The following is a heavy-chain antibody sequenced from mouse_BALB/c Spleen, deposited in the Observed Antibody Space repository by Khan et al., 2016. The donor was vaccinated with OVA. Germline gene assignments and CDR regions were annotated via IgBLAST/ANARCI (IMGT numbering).Heavy chain of an antibody. Sequence: DLVMPGAAVTLSCKASGYTFTSYWINWIKQRPGQGLEWIGRIAPGSGSTSYTDMFKGKATLTVDESSSPAYIQLRSLSSEDSAVYCCERTNYYGSGLYAMEYWGQGTSGTVTS. V-gene: IGHV1S41*01. CDR3: ERTNYYGSGLYAMEY. CDR1: GYTFTSYW. D-gene: IGHD1-1*01. CDR2: IAPGSGST. J-gene: IGHJ4*01.